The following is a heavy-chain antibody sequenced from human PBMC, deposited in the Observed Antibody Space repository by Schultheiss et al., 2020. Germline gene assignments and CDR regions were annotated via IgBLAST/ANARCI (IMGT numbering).Heavy chain of an antibody. J-gene: IGHJ4*02. Sequence: GGSLRLSCAASGFTFSSYWMLWVRQAPGKGPVWVSRIDRDGSRTSYMESVQGRFTVSRDNANNMLYLHMNSLRAEDTGVYYCARDLQGDGYSHYDYWGRGTLVTVSS. CDR2: IDRDGSRT. D-gene: IGHD5-24*01. CDR1: GFTFSSYW. CDR3: ARDLQGDGYSHYDY. V-gene: IGHV3-74*01.